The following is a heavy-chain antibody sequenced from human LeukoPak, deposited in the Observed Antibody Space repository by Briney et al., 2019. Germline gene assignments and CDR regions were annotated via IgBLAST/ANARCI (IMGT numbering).Heavy chain of an antibody. CDR2: IIPIFGTA. CDR1: GGTFSSYA. D-gene: IGHD5-18*01. Sequence: ASVKVSCKASGGTFSSYATSWVRQAPGQGLEWMGGIIPIFGTANYAQKFQGRVTITADESTSTAYMELSSLRSEDTAVYYCASVGPDGYSYGSFDYWGQRTLVTVSS. V-gene: IGHV1-69*13. CDR3: ASVGPDGYSYGSFDY. J-gene: IGHJ4*02.